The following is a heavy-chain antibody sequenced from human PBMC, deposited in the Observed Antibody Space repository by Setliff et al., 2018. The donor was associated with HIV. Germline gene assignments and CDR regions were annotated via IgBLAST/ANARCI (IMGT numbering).Heavy chain of an antibody. CDR2: IIPPVGAA. Sequence: SVKVSCKVSGDTFRNYALNWVRQAPGQGLGWMGGIIPPVGAAVYAQNFQGRVTITADESTSTAYMELSSLKSEDTAIYYCARTSGDAYNYEGAFDVWGQGTLVTVSS. CDR3: ARTSGDAYNYEGAFDV. J-gene: IGHJ3*01. CDR1: GDTFRNYA. V-gene: IGHV1-69*13. D-gene: IGHD5-12*01.